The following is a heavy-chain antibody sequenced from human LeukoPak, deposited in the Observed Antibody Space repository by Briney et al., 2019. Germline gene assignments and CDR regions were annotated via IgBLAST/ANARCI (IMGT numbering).Heavy chain of an antibody. V-gene: IGHV3-30*18. CDR3: AKDRGYDSSGLALDY. Sequence: PGRSLRLSCAASGFTFSSYGMHWVRQAPGKGLEWVAVISYDGSNKYYADSVKGRFTISRDNSKNTLYLQMNSLRAEDTAVYYCAKDRGYDSSGLALDYWGQGTLVTVSS. J-gene: IGHJ4*02. CDR2: ISYDGSNK. D-gene: IGHD3-22*01. CDR1: GFTFSSYG.